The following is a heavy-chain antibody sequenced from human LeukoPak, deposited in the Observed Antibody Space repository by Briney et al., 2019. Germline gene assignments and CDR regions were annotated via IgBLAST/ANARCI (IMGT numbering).Heavy chain of an antibody. V-gene: IGHV4-4*02. CDR1: GGSISSSNW. CDR2: VYYSGST. Sequence: PSGTLSLTCAVSGGSISSSNWWSWVRQPPGKGLEWIGYVYYSGSTYYNPSLKSRVTISVDTSKNQFSLKLSSVTAADTAVYYCARERGIVVVPAALGYYYYYMDVWGKGTTVTVSS. D-gene: IGHD2-2*01. J-gene: IGHJ6*03. CDR3: ARERGIVVVPAALGYYYYYMDV.